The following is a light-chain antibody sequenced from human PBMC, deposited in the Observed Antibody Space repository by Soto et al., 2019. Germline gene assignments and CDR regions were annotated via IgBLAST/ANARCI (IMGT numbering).Light chain of an antibody. J-gene: IGLJ2*01. V-gene: IGLV3-21*02. CDR1: NIGRIS. CDR3: QLWDSNSDHVV. Sequence: SYELTQPPSVSVALGQTARITCGGTNIGRISVHWYQQKPGQAPVVVVYDDRDRPSGIPERFSGSNSGNTAALTISRVEAGDEADYYCQLWDSNSDHVVFGGGTK. CDR2: DDR.